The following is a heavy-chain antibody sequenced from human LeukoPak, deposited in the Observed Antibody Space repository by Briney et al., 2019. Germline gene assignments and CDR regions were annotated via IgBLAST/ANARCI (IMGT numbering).Heavy chain of an antibody. D-gene: IGHD6-13*01. CDR3: ARGLGRQQLVSPFDY. Sequence: SETLSLTCTVSGGSISSGHYYWSWIRQPPGKGLEWLASIYHSGTIYYNPSLKSRVTISVDTSKNQFSLKLTSVTAADTAVYYCARGLGRQQLVSPFDYWGQGTLVTVSS. J-gene: IGHJ4*02. V-gene: IGHV4-39*07. CDR1: GGSISSGHYY. CDR2: IYHSGTI.